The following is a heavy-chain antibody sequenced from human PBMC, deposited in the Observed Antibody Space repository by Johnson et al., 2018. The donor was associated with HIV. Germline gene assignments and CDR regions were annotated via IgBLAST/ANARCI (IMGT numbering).Heavy chain of an antibody. J-gene: IGHJ3*02. Sequence: VQLVESGGGLVQPGGSLRLSCAASGFTFSNYAMHWVRQAPGKGLEYVSAISSNGGSTYYANSVKGRFTISRDNANNSLFLQMNSLRAEDTAVYYCAKDGDPLDFWALDIWGQGTMVTVSS. CDR1: GFTFSNYA. D-gene: IGHD3-3*01. CDR3: AKDGDPLDFWALDI. CDR2: ISSNGGST. V-gene: IGHV3-64*01.